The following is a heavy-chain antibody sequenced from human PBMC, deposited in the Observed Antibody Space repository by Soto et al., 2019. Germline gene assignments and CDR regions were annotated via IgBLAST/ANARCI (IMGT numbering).Heavy chain of an antibody. J-gene: IGHJ5*02. CDR1: GYGLHSYA. V-gene: IGHV1-2*02. Sequence: SVQVSCIVGGYGLHSYAMHWVLQTPGQRLEWMGWINPTTGATRYAQKFQGRVTMTRDTSMSTAYLEVRSLRPDDTAVYYCAKGDSSWVSWFDPWGQGTLVPVSS. CDR3: AKGDSSWVSWFDP. D-gene: IGHD6-19*01. CDR2: INPTTGAT.